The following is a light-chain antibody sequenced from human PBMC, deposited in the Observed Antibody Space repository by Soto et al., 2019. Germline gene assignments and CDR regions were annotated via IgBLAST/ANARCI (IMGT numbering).Light chain of an antibody. J-gene: IGKJ1*01. Sequence: DIQMTQSPSSLSASVGDRVTITCQASQDISTYLGWYQQKPGKVPKSLIYSASNLQSGVPSRFSASGSGTEFTLTITDMQPDDFATYYCQQYYRYPWMFGQGTKVEIK. V-gene: IGKV1-16*01. CDR2: SAS. CDR1: QDISTY. CDR3: QQYYRYPWM.